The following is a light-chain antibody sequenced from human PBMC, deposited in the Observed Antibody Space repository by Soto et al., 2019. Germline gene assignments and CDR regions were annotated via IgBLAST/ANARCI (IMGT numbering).Light chain of an antibody. V-gene: IGKV3-20*01. J-gene: IGKJ2*01. CDR1: QSVSSSY. CDR3: QQYGSSPPT. CDR2: GAS. Sequence: EIVLTQSPGTLSLSPGERATLSCRASQSVSSSYLAWYQQKPGQAPRLLIYGASSRATGIPDRFSGSGSGTDFTLTSSRLKPEDFAVYYCQQYGSSPPTFGQGTKLEIK.